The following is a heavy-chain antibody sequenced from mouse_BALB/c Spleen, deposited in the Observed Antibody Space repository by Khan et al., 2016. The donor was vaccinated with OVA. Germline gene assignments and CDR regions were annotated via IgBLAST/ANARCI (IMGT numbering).Heavy chain of an antibody. CDR1: GYTFTEYT. V-gene: IGHV1-18*01. CDR3: ARDAGRY. CDR2: INPKNGVT. D-gene: IGHD3-3*01. Sequence: VRLQQSGPELVKPGASVKISCKTSGYTFTEYTLHWMKQSHGKSLEWIGVINPKNGVTSYNQKFKGKATLTVDKSSSTAYMEFRSLTSEDSAVYYWARDAGRYWGQGTSVTVSS. J-gene: IGHJ4*01.